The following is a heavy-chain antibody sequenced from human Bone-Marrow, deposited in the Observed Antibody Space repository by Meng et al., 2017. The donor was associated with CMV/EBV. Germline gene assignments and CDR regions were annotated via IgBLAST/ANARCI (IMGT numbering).Heavy chain of an antibody. J-gene: IGHJ4*02. Sequence: GESLKISCAASGFTFSADWMSWIRHIPEKGLEWVANIREDGRDKYYIDSVKGRFAISRDNAKNSLYLQMNSLTAEDTAVYYCVKERLTRSHSSFDAWRQGTLVTVSS. CDR2: IREDGRDK. CDR1: GFTFSADW. CDR3: VKERLTRSHSSFDA. V-gene: IGHV3-7*01. D-gene: IGHD2-15*01.